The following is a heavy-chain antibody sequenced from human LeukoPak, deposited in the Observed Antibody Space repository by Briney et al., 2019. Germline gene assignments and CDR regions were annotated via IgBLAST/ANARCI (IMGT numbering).Heavy chain of an antibody. J-gene: IGHJ4*02. V-gene: IGHV4-34*01. CDR3: ARGRLGIHYFDY. Sequence: SETLSLTCAVYGGSFSGYYWSWIRQPPGEGLEWIGEINHSGSTNYNPSLKSRVTISVDTSKNQFSLKLSSVTAADTAVYYCARGRLGIHYFDYWGQGTLVTVSS. CDR2: INHSGST. D-gene: IGHD5-18*01. CDR1: GGSFSGYY.